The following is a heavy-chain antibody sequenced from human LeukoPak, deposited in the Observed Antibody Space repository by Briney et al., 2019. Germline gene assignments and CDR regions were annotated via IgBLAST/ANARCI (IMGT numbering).Heavy chain of an antibody. CDR2: ISYDGSNK. CDR3: ARDFYSDYLTDSWGLGFDY. Sequence: PGGSLRLSCAASGFTFSSYAMHWVRQAPGKGLEWVAVISYDGSNKYYADSVKGRFTISRDNSKNTLYLQMNSLRAEDTAVYHCARDFYSDYLTDSWGLGFDYWGQGTLVTVSS. D-gene: IGHD2-21*01. J-gene: IGHJ4*02. CDR1: GFTFSSYA. V-gene: IGHV3-30-3*01.